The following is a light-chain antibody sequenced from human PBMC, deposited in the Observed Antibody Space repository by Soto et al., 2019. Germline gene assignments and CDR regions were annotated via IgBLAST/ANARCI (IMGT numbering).Light chain of an antibody. CDR3: AAWDDSLNGYV. CDR1: SSNIGSKT. V-gene: IGLV1-44*01. Sequence: QLVLTQPPSASGTPGQRVTMPCSGSSSNIGSKTVNWYRQLPGTAPKLLIYSNNQRPSGVPDRFSGSKSGTSASLAISGLQSEDEADYYCAAWDDSLNGYVFGTGTKLTVL. CDR2: SNN. J-gene: IGLJ1*01.